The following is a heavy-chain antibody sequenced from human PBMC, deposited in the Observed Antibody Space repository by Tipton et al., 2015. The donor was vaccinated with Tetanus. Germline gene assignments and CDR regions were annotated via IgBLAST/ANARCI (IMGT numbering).Heavy chain of an antibody. D-gene: IGHD2-21*02. CDR2: IYFNGTT. CDR3: TRDAGDSGH. V-gene: IGHV4-61*01. CDR1: GASVRSESYY. Sequence: TLSLTCFVSGASVRSESYYWSWIRQPPGKGLEWIGYIYFNGTTKYNPALKSRVTISVDTSKKQFSLSLTSVTAADTAVYYCTRDAGDSGHWGQGTLVTVFS. J-gene: IGHJ4*02.